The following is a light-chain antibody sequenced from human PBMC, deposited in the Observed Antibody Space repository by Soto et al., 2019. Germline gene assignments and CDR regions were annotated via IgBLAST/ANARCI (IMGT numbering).Light chain of an antibody. CDR1: SSDVGAFNY. CDR3: SSYADSSSVL. J-gene: IGLJ3*02. Sequence: QSVLTQPPSASGSPGQSVTISCTGTSSDVGAFNYVSWYQQHPGKAPKLMIYEVTKRPSGVSDRFSGSKSGNTASLTVSGLQADEEADYYCSSYADSSSVLFGRGTKVTVL. V-gene: IGLV2-8*01. CDR2: EVT.